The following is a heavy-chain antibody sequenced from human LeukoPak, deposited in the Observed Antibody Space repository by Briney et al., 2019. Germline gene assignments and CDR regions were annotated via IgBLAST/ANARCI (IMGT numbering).Heavy chain of an antibody. V-gene: IGHV4-34*01. CDR1: GGSFSGYY. D-gene: IGHD5-24*01. Sequence: PSETLSLTCAVYGGSFSGYYWSWIRQPPGKGLEWIGEINHSESTNYNPSLKSRVTISVDTSKNQFSLKLSSVTAADTAVYYCARQATEMEFDYWGQGTLVTVSS. CDR3: ARQATEMEFDY. CDR2: INHSEST. J-gene: IGHJ4*02.